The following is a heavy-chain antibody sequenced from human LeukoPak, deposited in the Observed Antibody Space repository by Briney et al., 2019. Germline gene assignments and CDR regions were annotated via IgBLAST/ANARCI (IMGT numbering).Heavy chain of an antibody. CDR2: INPSGGST. CDR1: GYTFTSYY. J-gene: IGHJ5*02. V-gene: IGHV1-46*01. D-gene: IGHD3-10*01. Sequence: ASVKVSCKASGYTFTSYYMHWVRQAPGQGLKWMGIINPSGGSTSYAQKFQGRVTMTRDTSTSTVYMELSSLRSEDTAVYYCASGQMVRGVLNWFDPWGQGTLVTVSS. CDR3: ASGQMVRGVLNWFDP.